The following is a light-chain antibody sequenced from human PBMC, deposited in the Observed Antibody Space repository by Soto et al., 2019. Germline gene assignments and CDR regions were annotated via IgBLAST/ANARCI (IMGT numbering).Light chain of an antibody. J-gene: IGKJ1*01. CDR1: QSVSSTY. CDR2: AAS. CDR3: RHYINSQWT. V-gene: IGKV3-20*01. Sequence: EIVLTQSPGTLSLSPGERATLSCRPSQSVSSTYLAWYQQKPGQAPRLLIYAASSRATGIPDRFSGGASATDFTLTISRLEPEEFAVYYCRHYINSQWTFGQGTKVEIK.